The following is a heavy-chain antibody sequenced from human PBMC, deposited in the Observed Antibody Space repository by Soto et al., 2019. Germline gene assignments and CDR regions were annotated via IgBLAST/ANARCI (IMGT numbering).Heavy chain of an antibody. D-gene: IGHD3-10*01. CDR2: IIPIFGTA. Sequence: QVQLVQSGAEVKKPGSSVKVSCKASGGTFSSYAISWVRQAPGQGLEWMGGIIPIFGTANYAQKFQGRVTITADESTSTAYMELSSLRSEDTAVYYCARVWPYGSGADAYHFDYWGQGTLVTVSS. V-gene: IGHV1-69*01. J-gene: IGHJ4*02. CDR3: ARVWPYGSGADAYHFDY. CDR1: GGTFSSYA.